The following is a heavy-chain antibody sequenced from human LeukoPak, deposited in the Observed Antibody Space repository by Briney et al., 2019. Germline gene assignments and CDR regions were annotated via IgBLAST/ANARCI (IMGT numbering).Heavy chain of an antibody. V-gene: IGHV1-69*02. CDR3: AIGGDSSGYYLGFDY. CDR2: IIPILGIA. CDR1: GGTFSSYT. D-gene: IGHD3-22*01. Sequence: EASVKVSCKASGGTFSSYTISWVRQAPGQGLEWMGRIIPILGIANYAQKFQGRVTITADKSTSTAYMELSSLRSEDTAVYYYAIGGDSSGYYLGFDYWGQGTLVTVSS. J-gene: IGHJ4*02.